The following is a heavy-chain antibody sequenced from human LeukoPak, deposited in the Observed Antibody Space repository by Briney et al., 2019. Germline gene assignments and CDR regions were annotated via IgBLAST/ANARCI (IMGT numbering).Heavy chain of an antibody. D-gene: IGHD5-18*01. CDR2: IKQDGSEK. CDR1: GFTFSSYW. Sequence: AGGSLRLSCAASGFTFSSYWMSWVRQAPGKGLEWVANIKQDGSEKYYVDSVKGRFTISRDNAKNSLYLQMNSLRAEDTAVYYCARDTYIYGSSAYYFDYWGQGTLVTVSS. CDR3: ARDTYIYGSSAYYFDY. V-gene: IGHV3-7*01. J-gene: IGHJ4*02.